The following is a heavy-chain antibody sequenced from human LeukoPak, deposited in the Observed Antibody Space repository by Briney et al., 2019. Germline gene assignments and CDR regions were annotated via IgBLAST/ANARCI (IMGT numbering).Heavy chain of an antibody. V-gene: IGHV3-33*06. CDR1: GFIFSNYG. CDR3: AKVVQYTASTGTGLDY. J-gene: IGHJ4*02. CDR2: IWYDGSYK. D-gene: IGHD6-13*01. Sequence: GGSLRLSCAASGFIFSNYGMHWVRQAPGKGLDWVAVIWYDGSYKYYADSVKGRFTISRDNSKNTLYLQMNSLRAQDTAIYYCAKVVQYTASTGTGLDYWGQGTLVTVSS.